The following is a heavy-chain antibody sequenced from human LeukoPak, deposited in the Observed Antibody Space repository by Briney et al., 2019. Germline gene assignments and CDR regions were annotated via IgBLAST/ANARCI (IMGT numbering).Heavy chain of an antibody. Sequence: SETLSLTCTVSGGSISSYYWSWIRQPPGKGLEWIGYIYTSGSTNYNPSLKSRVTISVDMSKNQFSLKLSSVTAADTAVYYCARHDEGSYYDAFDIWGQGTMVTVSS. CDR1: GGSISSYY. V-gene: IGHV4-4*09. D-gene: IGHD1-26*01. CDR2: IYTSGST. CDR3: ARHDEGSYYDAFDI. J-gene: IGHJ3*02.